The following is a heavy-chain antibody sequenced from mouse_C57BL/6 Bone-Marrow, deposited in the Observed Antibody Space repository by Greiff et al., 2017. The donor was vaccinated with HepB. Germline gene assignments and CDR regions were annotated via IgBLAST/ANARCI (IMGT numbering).Heavy chain of an antibody. Sequence: DVQLQESGPGLVKPSQSLSLTCSVTGYSITSGYYWNWIRQFPGNKLEWMGYISYDGSNNYNPSLKNRISITRDTSKNQFFLKLNSVTTEDTATYYCAREGEILLLGYYAMDYWGQGTSVTVSS. J-gene: IGHJ4*01. CDR3: AREGEILLLGYYAMDY. CDR1: GYSITSGYY. D-gene: IGHD1-1*01. CDR2: ISYDGSN. V-gene: IGHV3-6*01.